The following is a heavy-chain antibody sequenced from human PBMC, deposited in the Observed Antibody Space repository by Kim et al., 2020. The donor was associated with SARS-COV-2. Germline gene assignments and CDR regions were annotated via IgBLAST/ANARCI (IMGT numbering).Heavy chain of an antibody. Sequence: SETLSLTCTVSGGSISSGGYYWSWIRQLPGKGLEWIGYISYSGNTYYNPSLESRVTISVDTSENQFSLKLSSVTAADTAVYYCARSAYGSSGTYRSGFDPWGQGTLVTVSP. J-gene: IGHJ5*02. CDR3: ARSAYGSSGTYRSGFDP. CDR1: GGSISSGGYY. CDR2: ISYSGNT. D-gene: IGHD3-10*01. V-gene: IGHV4-31*03.